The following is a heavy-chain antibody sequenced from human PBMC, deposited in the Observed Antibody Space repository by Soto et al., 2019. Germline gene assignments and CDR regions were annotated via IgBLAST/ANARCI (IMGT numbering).Heavy chain of an antibody. CDR2: IIPIFGTA. Sequence: GASVKVSCKASGGTFSSYAISWVRQAPGQGLEWMGGIIPIFGTANYAQKFQGRVTITADESTSTAYMELSSLRSEDTAVYYCASLAVQRYDFWSGYYSSYFDYWGQGTLVTVSS. J-gene: IGHJ4*02. D-gene: IGHD3-3*01. V-gene: IGHV1-69*13. CDR3: ASLAVQRYDFWSGYYSSYFDY. CDR1: GGTFSSYA.